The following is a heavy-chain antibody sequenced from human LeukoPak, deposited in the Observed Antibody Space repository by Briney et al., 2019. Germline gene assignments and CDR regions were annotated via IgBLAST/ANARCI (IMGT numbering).Heavy chain of an antibody. CDR1: GFTFSSYS. CDR2: IIGSSSTI. J-gene: IGHJ4*02. V-gene: IGHV3-48*01. Sequence: GGSLRLSCAASGFTFSSYSMNWVRQAPGEGLEWISYIIGSSSTIYYADSVKGRFTISRDNAKNSLYLQMNSLRAEDTAVYYCARKYGGFDYWGQGTLVTVSS. CDR3: ARKYGGFDY. D-gene: IGHD2-15*01.